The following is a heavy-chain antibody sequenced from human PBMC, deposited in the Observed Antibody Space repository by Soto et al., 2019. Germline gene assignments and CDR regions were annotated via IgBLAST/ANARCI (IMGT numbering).Heavy chain of an antibody. Sequence: GGSLRLSCAASGFTFSNAWMTWVRQAPGKGLEWVGRIKSKTDGATTDYAAPVKGRFTISRDDSKDTLYLQINTLKTEDTAVYYCATDAYYDTSGYWFWGLGTLVTVSS. CDR2: IKSKTDGATT. CDR3: ATDAYYDTSGYWF. D-gene: IGHD3-22*01. CDR1: GFTFSNAW. V-gene: IGHV3-15*01. J-gene: IGHJ4*02.